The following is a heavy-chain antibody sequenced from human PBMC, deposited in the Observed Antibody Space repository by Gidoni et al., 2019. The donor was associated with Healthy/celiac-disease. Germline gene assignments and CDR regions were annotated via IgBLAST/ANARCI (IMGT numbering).Heavy chain of an antibody. D-gene: IGHD6-13*01. CDR3: AKEIAAAGIWSWFDP. V-gene: IGHV3-23*01. J-gene: IGHJ5*02. CDR1: VLPVSTYA. CDR2: ISVSGGST. Sequence: VQLLESGGGFVQPEGSLRISYAASVLPVSTYAMSWVRQAPVKGLEWVSAISVSGGSTYYADSGKGRFTISRDKSKNTLYLQMNSLRAEDMAVYYCAKEIAAAGIWSWFDPWGQGTLVTVSS.